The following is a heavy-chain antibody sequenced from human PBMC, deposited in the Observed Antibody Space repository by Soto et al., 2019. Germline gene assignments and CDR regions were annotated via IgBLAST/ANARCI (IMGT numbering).Heavy chain of an antibody. CDR3: ARGESVATIFGGLVPFHY. J-gene: IGHJ4*02. CDR2: INHSGST. D-gene: IGHD2-21*01. Sequence: QVHLQQWGAGLLKPSETLSLTCAVYGGSFSGYYCSWIRQPPGKGLEWIGEINHSGSTNYNPSLKSRVTISVDRSQNQFSRKLSSVTAADTAVYYCARGESVATIFGGLVPFHYWGQGTLVTVSS. CDR1: GGSFSGYY. V-gene: IGHV4-34*01.